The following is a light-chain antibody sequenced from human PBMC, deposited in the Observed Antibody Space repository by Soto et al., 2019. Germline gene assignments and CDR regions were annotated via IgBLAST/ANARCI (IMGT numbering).Light chain of an antibody. CDR3: QQYNSYSYT. CDR2: KAS. Sequence: DIQMTQSPSTLSASVGDRVTITCRDSKSISNWLAWYQVKPVKAPKVLIYKASTLGNGVTSRFSGSGYGTEFTLTISSLQPDDFATYYCQQYNSYSYTFGSGTKVEIK. CDR1: KSISNW. J-gene: IGKJ2*01. V-gene: IGKV1-5*03.